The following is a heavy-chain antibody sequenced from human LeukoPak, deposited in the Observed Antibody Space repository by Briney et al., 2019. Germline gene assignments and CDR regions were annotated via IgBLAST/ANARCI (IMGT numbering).Heavy chain of an antibody. CDR1: GGSTSSYY. D-gene: IGHD2-21*02. V-gene: IGHV4-4*07. J-gene: IGHJ6*03. Sequence: PSETLSLTCTVSGGSTSSYYWSWIRQPAGKGLEWIGRIYTSGSTNYNPSLKSRVTMSVDTSKNQFSLKLSSVTAADTAVYYCARQSGDYSYYYYMDVWGKGTTVTISS. CDR3: ARQSGDYSYYYYMDV. CDR2: IYTSGST.